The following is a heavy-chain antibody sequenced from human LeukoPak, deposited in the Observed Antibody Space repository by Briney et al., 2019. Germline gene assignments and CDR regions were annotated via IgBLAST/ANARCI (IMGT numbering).Heavy chain of an antibody. CDR2: ISSNGGSR. CDR1: GFTYSTYA. J-gene: IGHJ4*02. CDR3: ARVKAGERGYFGY. Sequence: GGSLRLSCAASGFTYSTYAMHWGRQAPGKGLEYVSAISSNGGSRYYASSVQGRFTISRDNSKNTLYLQMGSLRAEDMAVYYCARVKAGERGYFGYWGQGTLVTVSS. V-gene: IGHV3-64*01. D-gene: IGHD1-1*01.